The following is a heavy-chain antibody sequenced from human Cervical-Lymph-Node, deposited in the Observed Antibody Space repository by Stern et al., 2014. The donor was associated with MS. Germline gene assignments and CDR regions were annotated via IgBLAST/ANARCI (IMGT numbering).Heavy chain of an antibody. J-gene: IGHJ4*02. CDR3: AKHACTGAACPFDL. V-gene: IGHV4-39*01. D-gene: IGHD2-8*02. CDR2: VYYSGAT. Sequence: QVQLQESGPGLVKPSETLSLTCVVSGDSISSYTHYWAWIRQPPGKGLEWIGSVYYSGATYYNPSLKSPVTLSGDTSKNPFPRGLNSVTAADTAVYYCAKHACTGAACPFDLWGQGTLVTVSS. CDR1: GDSISSYTHY.